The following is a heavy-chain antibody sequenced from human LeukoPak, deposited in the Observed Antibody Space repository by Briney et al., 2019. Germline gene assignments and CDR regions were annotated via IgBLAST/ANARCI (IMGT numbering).Heavy chain of an antibody. Sequence: PSQTLTLTCTVSGGSISSGGYSWSWIRQPPGKGLEWIGYIYHSGSTYYNPSLKSRVTISVDRSKNQFSLKLSSVTAADTAVYYCARVLQLPRDYGSGSYYNFPYRWFDPWGQGTLVTVSS. D-gene: IGHD3-10*01. CDR2: IYHSGST. CDR1: GGSISSGGYS. CDR3: ARVLQLPRDYGSGSYYNFPYRWFDP. J-gene: IGHJ5*02. V-gene: IGHV4-30-2*01.